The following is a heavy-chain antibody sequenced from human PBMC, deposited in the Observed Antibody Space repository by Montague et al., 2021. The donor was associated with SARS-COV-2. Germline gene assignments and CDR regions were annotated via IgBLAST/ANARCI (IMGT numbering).Heavy chain of an antibody. CDR3: AGVQGITMIVVVIGAFDI. D-gene: IGHD3-22*01. J-gene: IGHJ3*02. V-gene: IGHV4-31*03. Sequence: TLSLTCTVSGGSISSGGYYWSWIRQHPGKGLEWIGYIYYSGGTYYNPSLKSRVTISVDTSKNQFSLKLSSVTAADTAVYYCAGVQGITMIVVVIGAFDIWGQGTMVTVSS. CDR2: IYYSGGT. CDR1: GGSISSGGYY.